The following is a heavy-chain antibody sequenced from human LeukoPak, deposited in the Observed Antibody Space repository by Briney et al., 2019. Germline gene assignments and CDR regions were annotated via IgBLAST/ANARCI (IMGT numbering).Heavy chain of an antibody. Sequence: PSETLSLTCTVSGCSITGYHWSWIRQPPGKGLEWIGYIYSSGRTEYKPSLKSRATISADTSKNQFSLKLTSVTAADRAIYYCARRNYIDIWGQGTMVTVSS. CDR2: IYSSGRT. CDR3: ARRNYIDI. CDR1: GCSITGYH. J-gene: IGHJ3*02. V-gene: IGHV4-4*08. D-gene: IGHD3-10*01.